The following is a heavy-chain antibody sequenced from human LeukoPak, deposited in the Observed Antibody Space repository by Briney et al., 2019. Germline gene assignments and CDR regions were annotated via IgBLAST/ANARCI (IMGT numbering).Heavy chain of an antibody. CDR1: GYTFTSYY. D-gene: IGHD2-2*01. CDR3: ARVARAVCTNCSPTYYYYMDV. V-gene: IGHV1-46*01. Sequence: ASVKVSCKASGYTFTSYYMHWVRQAPGQGLEWMGIINPSGGSTSYAQKFQGRVTMTRDMSTSTVYMELSSLRSEDTAVYYCARVARAVCTNCSPTYYYYMDVWGKGTTVTISS. CDR2: INPSGGST. J-gene: IGHJ6*03.